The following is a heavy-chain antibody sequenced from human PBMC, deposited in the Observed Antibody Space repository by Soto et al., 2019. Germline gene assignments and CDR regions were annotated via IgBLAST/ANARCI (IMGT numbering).Heavy chain of an antibody. CDR2: IHYSGIT. J-gene: IGHJ4*02. Sequence: PSENLSLTCTVSGGSISSYYWSWLRQSPGKRLEWIGYIHYSGITKYNPSLKSRVTISLDTSKNQLSLKLSSVTAADSAVYYCARHHGAYFVFWGQGTLVTVFS. V-gene: IGHV4-59*01. CDR3: ARHHGAYFVF. CDR1: GGSISSYY. D-gene: IGHD3-16*01.